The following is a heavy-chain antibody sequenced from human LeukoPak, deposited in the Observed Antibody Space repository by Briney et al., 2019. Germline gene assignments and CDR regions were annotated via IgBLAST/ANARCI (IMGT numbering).Heavy chain of an antibody. D-gene: IGHD3-3*01. J-gene: IGHJ3*02. CDR1: GFTFSSYG. CDR2: IWYDGGNK. V-gene: IGHV3-33*01. Sequence: PGGSLRLSCAASGFTFSSYGMHWVRQAPGKGLEWVALIWYDGGNKYYADSVKGRFTISRDNSKNTLYLQMNSLRAEDTAVYYCARVFWEKDGFIGAFDIWGQGTMVTVSS. CDR3: ARVFWEKDGFIGAFDI.